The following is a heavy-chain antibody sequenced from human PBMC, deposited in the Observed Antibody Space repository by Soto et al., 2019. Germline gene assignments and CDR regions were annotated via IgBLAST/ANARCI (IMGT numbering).Heavy chain of an antibody. CDR2: ISSDGSNK. Sequence: QVQLVESGGGVVQPGRSLRLSCSVSGFTFSSHAMHWIRQAPGKGLEWVPLISSDGSNKYYADSVKGRFTTSRDNSKNTMYLQRNSLRVEDTAVYYCARDDECVSDFDLCYWGQGALVTVSS. CDR3: ARDDECVSDFDLCY. CDR1: GFTFSSHA. J-gene: IGHJ4*02. D-gene: IGHD3-3*01. V-gene: IGHV3-30-3*01.